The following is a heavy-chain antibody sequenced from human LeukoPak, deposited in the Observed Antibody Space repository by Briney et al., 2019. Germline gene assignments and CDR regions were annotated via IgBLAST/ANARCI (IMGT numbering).Heavy chain of an antibody. Sequence: GGSLRLSCAASGFTFSSYAMSWVRQAPGKGLEWVGRIKSKTDGGTTDYAAPVKGRFTISRDDSKNTLYLQMNSLKTEDTAVYYCTTDLDIVVVPGWGQGTLVTVSS. J-gene: IGHJ4*02. CDR3: TTDLDIVVVPG. CDR1: GFTFSSYA. CDR2: IKSKTDGGTT. V-gene: IGHV3-15*01. D-gene: IGHD2-2*03.